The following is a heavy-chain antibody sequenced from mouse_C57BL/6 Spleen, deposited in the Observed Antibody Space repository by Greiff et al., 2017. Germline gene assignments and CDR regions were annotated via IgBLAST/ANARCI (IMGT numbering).Heavy chain of an antibody. J-gene: IGHJ2*01. CDR1: GFTFSSYA. CDR3: AREGWLLPSYFDF. D-gene: IGHD2-3*01. V-gene: IGHV5-4*01. Sequence: EVMLVESGGGLVKPGGSLKLSCAASGFTFSSYAMSWVRQTPEKRLEWVATISDGGSYTYYPDNVKGRFTISRDNAKNNLYLQMSHLKSEDTAMYYCAREGWLLPSYFDFWGQGTTLTVSS. CDR2: ISDGGSYT.